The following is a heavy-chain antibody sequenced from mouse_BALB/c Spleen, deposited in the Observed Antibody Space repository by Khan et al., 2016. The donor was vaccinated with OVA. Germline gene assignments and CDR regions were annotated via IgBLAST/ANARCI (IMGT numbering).Heavy chain of an antibody. CDR1: GFTFSSYT. Sequence: EVELVESGGDLVQTGGSLKLSCAASGFTFSSYTMSWVRQTPEKRLEWVAFISNGGSNAYYPDTVKGRFTISRENAKTTLDLQRSSLKSEDTAMYYCARPYTTEYDYIMDHWGQGTSFTVSS. J-gene: IGHJ4*01. D-gene: IGHD1-1*01. CDR3: ARPYTTEYDYIMDH. CDR2: ISNGGSNA. V-gene: IGHV5-12-2*01.